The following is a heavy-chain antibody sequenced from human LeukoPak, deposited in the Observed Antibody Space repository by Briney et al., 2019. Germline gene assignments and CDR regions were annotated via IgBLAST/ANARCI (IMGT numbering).Heavy chain of an antibody. V-gene: IGHV4-39*01. J-gene: IGHJ4*02. D-gene: IGHD3-3*01. Sequence: PSETLSLTCTVSGGSISSSSYYWGWIRQPPGRGLEWIGSIYYSGSTYYNPSLKSRVTISVDTSKNQFSLKLSSVTAADTAVYYCLITIFGVVPPGGYFDYWGQGTLVTVSS. CDR2: IYYSGST. CDR1: GGSISSSSYY. CDR3: LITIFGVVPPGGYFDY.